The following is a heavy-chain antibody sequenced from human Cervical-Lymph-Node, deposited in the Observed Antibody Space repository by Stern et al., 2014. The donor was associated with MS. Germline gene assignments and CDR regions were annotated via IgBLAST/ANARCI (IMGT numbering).Heavy chain of an antibody. Sequence: EVQLVESGGGLVKPGGSLRLSCAVSGFTFNNAWMTWVRQAPGRGLEWVGRIKSETDGGTTDYDAPVKGRFIISRETTKNTLYLHMNSLKIEDTAVYYCTTPFITVLRGVRKDVWGQGTTVTVSS. CDR2: IKSETDGGTT. D-gene: IGHD3-10*01. CDR3: TTPFITVLRGVRKDV. CDR1: GFTFNNAW. V-gene: IGHV3-15*01. J-gene: IGHJ6*02.